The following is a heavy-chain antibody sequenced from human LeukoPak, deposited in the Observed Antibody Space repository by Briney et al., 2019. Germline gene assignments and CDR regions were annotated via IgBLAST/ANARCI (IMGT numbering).Heavy chain of an antibody. CDR1: GVTFSSYA. V-gene: IGHV1-69*01. D-gene: IGHD1-26*01. CDR2: IIPIFGTA. Sequence: SSVKVSCKASGVTFSSYAISWVRQAPGQGLEWMGGIIPIFGTANYAQKFQGRVTITADESTSTAYMELSSLRSEDTAVYYCARSGRMVEWELLGVPYYFDYWGQGTLVTVSS. CDR3: ARSGRMVEWELLGVPYYFDY. J-gene: IGHJ4*02.